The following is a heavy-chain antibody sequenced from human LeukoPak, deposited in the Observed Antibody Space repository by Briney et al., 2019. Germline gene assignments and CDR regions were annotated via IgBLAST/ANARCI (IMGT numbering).Heavy chain of an antibody. CDR1: GGSFSGYY. CDR2: INHSGST. D-gene: IGHD2-2*01. J-gene: IGHJ4*02. V-gene: IGHV4-34*01. Sequence: PSETLSLTCAVYGGSFSGYYWSWIRQPPGKGLEWIGEINHSGSTNYNPSLKSRVTISVDTSKNQFSLKLSSVTAADTAVYYCARGVVPAATGTYYFDYWGQGTLVTVSS. CDR3: ARGVVPAATGTYYFDY.